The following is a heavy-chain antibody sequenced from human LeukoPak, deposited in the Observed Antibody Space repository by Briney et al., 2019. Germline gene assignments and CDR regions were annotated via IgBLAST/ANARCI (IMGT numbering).Heavy chain of an antibody. J-gene: IGHJ4*02. Sequence: GGSLRLSCAASGFTFSDYYMSWIRQAPGKGLEWVSYISSSGSTIYYADSVKGRFTISRDNAKNSLYLQMNSLRAEDTAVYYCARDSLYCSGGSCHSHFDYWGQGTLVTASS. CDR1: GFTFSDYY. CDR3: ARDSLYCSGGSCHSHFDY. D-gene: IGHD2-15*01. CDR2: ISSSGSTI. V-gene: IGHV3-11*04.